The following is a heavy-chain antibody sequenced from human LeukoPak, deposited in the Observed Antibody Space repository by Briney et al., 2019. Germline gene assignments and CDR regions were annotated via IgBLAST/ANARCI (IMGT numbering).Heavy chain of an antibody. V-gene: IGHV4-59*08. D-gene: IGHD5-24*01. CDR1: GGSMSSYY. J-gene: IGHJ3*02. Sequence: KSSETLSLTCTVSGGSMSSYYWSWIRQPPGKGLEWIGYIYHSGSTNYNPSLKSRVTISVDTSKNQISLKLTSVTAADTAVYYCARGGDKVEMATISAFDIWGQGTMVTVSS. CDR3: ARGGDKVEMATISAFDI. CDR2: IYHSGST.